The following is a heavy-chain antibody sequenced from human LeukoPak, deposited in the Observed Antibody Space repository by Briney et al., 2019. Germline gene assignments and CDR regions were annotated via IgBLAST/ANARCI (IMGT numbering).Heavy chain of an antibody. V-gene: IGHV3-33*06. CDR1: GFTFSSYG. CDR3: AKIAAAGTSPYFDY. Sequence: GGSLRLSCAASGFTFSSYGMHWVRQAPGKGLEWVAVIWYDGSNKYYADSVKGRFTISRDNSKNTLYLQMNSLRAEDTAVYYCAKIAAAGTSPYFDYWGQGTLVTVSS. J-gene: IGHJ4*02. CDR2: IWYDGSNK. D-gene: IGHD6-13*01.